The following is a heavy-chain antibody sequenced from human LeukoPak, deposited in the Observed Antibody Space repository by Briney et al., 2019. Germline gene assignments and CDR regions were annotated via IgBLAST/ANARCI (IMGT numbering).Heavy chain of an antibody. CDR2: MNLGGREK. CDR3: ARDDGFSSYSY. D-gene: IGHD3/OR15-3a*01. Sequence: GGSLRLSCAASGFTFSSYWMTWVRQAPGKGLEWVANMNLGGREKYYVDSVKGRFTISRDNAKNSLYLQMNSLTAEDTAVYYCARDDGFSSYSYWGQGALVTVSS. V-gene: IGHV3-7*01. J-gene: IGHJ4*02. CDR1: GFTFSSYW.